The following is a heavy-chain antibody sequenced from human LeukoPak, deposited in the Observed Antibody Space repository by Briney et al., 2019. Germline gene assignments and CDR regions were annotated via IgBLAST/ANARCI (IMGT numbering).Heavy chain of an antibody. CDR3: ARVAYYGSGSYYNLNWFEP. V-gene: IGHV1-18*01. CDR2: ISAYNGNT. J-gene: IGHJ5*02. CDR1: GYTFTSYG. D-gene: IGHD3-10*01. Sequence: ASVKVSCKASGYTFTSYGISWVRQAPGQGLEWMGWISAYNGNTNYAQKLQGRVTMTTDTSTSTAYMELRSLRSDDTAVYYCARVAYYGSGSYYNLNWFEPWGQGTLVTVSS.